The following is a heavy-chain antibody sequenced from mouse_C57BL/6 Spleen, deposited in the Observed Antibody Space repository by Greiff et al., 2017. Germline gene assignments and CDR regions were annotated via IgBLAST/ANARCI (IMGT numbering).Heavy chain of an antibody. V-gene: IGHV1-39*01. CDR2: IDPNYGTP. CDR1: GYSFTDYN. D-gene: IGHD2-1*01. CDR3: ASGSLLLFGYFAY. Sequence: VQLQQSGPELVKPGASVKISCKASGYSFTDYNMHWVKQSNGKSLEWIGEIDPNYGTPSYNHKFKGKATLPVDQSSSTAYMQLNSLTSADSAIYYCASGSLLLFGYFAYWGQGTLVTVAA. J-gene: IGHJ3*01.